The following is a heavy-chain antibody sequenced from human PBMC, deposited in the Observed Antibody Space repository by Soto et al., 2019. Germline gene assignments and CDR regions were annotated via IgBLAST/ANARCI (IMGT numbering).Heavy chain of an antibody. CDR2: VWSDGSKK. CDR3: VRVFDTYYFDL. CDR1: GFTFSTYG. J-gene: IGHJ4*02. V-gene: IGHV3-33*01. D-gene: IGHD3-9*01. Sequence: QVQVVESGGGVVQPGRSLRLSCAASGFTFSTYGMHWVRQAPGKGLEWVALVWSDGSKKYYADSVKGRFTISRDNSKDTLHLQMNSLRAEDTAVYYCVRVFDTYYFDLWGQGTLVIVST.